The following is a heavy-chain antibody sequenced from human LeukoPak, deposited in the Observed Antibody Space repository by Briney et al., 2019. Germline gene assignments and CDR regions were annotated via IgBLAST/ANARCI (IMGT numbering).Heavy chain of an antibody. D-gene: IGHD2-2*01. CDR1: GYTFTGYY. J-gene: IGHJ3*02. CDR2: INPNSGGT. V-gene: IGHV1-2*02. CDR3: ARWGWGYCSSTSCYYAFDI. Sequence: ASVKVSCKPSGYTFTGYYIHWVRQAPGQGLEWMGWINPNSGGTNYAQKFQGRVTMTRDTSISTAYMELSRLRSDDTAVYYCARWGWGYCSSTSCYYAFDIWGQGTMVAVSS.